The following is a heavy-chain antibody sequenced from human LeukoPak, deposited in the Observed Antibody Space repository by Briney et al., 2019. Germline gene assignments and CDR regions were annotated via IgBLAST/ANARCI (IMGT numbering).Heavy chain of an antibody. CDR3: AREACSGGSCYYIFDY. J-gene: IGHJ4*02. Sequence: SVKASCKASGGTFSSYAISWVRQAPGQGLEWMGGIIPIFGTANYAQKFQGRVTITADESTSTAYMELSSLRSEDTAVYYCAREACSGGSCYYIFDYWGQGALVTVSS. CDR2: IIPIFGTA. CDR1: GGTFSSYA. D-gene: IGHD2-15*01. V-gene: IGHV1-69*13.